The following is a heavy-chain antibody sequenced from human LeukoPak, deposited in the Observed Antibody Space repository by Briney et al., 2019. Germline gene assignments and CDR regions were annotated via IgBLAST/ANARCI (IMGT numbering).Heavy chain of an antibody. V-gene: IGHV4-59*12. Sequence: SETLSLTCTVSGGSISSYYWSWIRQPPGKGLEWIGYIYYSGSTNYNPSLKSRVTISVDTSKNQFSLQLNSVTPEDTAVYYCARDLVATTQYYFDYWGQGTLVTVSS. D-gene: IGHD5-12*01. CDR2: IYYSGST. CDR3: ARDLVATTQYYFDY. CDR1: GGSISSYY. J-gene: IGHJ4*02.